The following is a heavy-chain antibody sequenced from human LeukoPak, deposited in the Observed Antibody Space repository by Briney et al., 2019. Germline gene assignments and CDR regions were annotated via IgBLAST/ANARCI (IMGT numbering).Heavy chain of an antibody. Sequence: PSETLPLTCTVSGGSISSYYWSWIRQPAGKGLEWIGRIHTSGSTNYSPSLKSRVTMSVDTSKNQFSLKLSSVTAADTAVYYCARDRYYYDSSARYFDYWGQGTLVTVSS. D-gene: IGHD3-22*01. CDR2: IHTSGST. J-gene: IGHJ4*02. CDR3: ARDRYYYDSSARYFDY. V-gene: IGHV4-4*07. CDR1: GGSISSYY.